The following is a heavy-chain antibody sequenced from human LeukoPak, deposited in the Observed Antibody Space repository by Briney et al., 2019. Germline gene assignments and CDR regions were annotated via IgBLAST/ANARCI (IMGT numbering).Heavy chain of an antibody. CDR1: GFIVSSNY. V-gene: IGHV3-66*01. CDR3: ARDGGIGPWGFDP. Sequence: PGGSLRLSCAASGFIVSSNYMSWVRQAPGKGLEWDSVIYSGGGTYYADSVKGRFTISRDNSKNTLYLQMNSLRAEDTAVYYCARDGGIGPWGFDPWGQGTLVTVSS. D-gene: IGHD2-21*01. J-gene: IGHJ5*02. CDR2: IYSGGGT.